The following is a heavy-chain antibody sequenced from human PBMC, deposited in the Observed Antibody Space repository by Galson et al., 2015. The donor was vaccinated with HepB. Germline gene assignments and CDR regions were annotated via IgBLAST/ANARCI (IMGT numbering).Heavy chain of an antibody. Sequence: SLRLSCAASGFTFSSYGLTWVRQAPGKGLEWISYISSSSRTIYYADSVTGRFTISRDNARNSLYLQMNSLRAEDTAVYYCASGRIYYDYYFDYWGQGTLVTVSS. CDR2: ISSSSRTI. CDR1: GFTFSSYG. V-gene: IGHV3-48*03. D-gene: IGHD3-22*01. CDR3: ASGRIYYDYYFDY. J-gene: IGHJ4*02.